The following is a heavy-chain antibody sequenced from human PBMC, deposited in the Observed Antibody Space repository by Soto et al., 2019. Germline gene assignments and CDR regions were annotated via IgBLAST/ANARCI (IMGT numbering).Heavy chain of an antibody. CDR1: GYTLTELS. CDR3: ATDREVSGIMRGINYFDY. J-gene: IGHJ4*02. CDR2: FDPEDGET. Sequence: ASVKVSCKVSGYTLTELSMHWVRQAPGKGLEWMGGFDPEDGETIYAQKFQGRVTMTEDTSTDTAYMELSSLRSEDTAVYYCATDREVSGIMRGINYFDYWGQGTLVTVSS. D-gene: IGHD1-20*01. V-gene: IGHV1-24*01.